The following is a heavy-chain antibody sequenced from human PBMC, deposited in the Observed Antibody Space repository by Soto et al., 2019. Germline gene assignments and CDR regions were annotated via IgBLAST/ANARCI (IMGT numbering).Heavy chain of an antibody. CDR2: FDPDDGET. CDR1: GPARTFLS. CDR3: ATEKRSAGKPHAMCAMDG. J-gene: IGHJ6*02. D-gene: IGHD3-10*01. V-gene: IGHV1-24*01. Sequence: SVTAADKGAGPARTFLSMQWERQANGKGLEWMGGFDPDDGETIYAQKFQGRVTMTGDTSTDTAYMELSSLRSEDAAVYYWATEKRSAGKPHAMCAMDGWGRGTTVTVSS.